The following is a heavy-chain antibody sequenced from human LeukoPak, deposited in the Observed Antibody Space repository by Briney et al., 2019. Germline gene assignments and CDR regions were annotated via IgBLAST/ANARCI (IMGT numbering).Heavy chain of an antibody. V-gene: IGHV3-9*01. CDR3: ARVGPDSSGWFNFDD. J-gene: IGHJ3*01. CDR1: GFTFDDYA. Sequence: PGGSLRLSCAASGFTFDDYAMHWVRQAGEGVEWGSAISWNSGSIAYADSLKGRFTISRDNSKNSLYLQMNSLRAEDTALYYCARVGPDSSGWFNFDDWGQGTMVTVSS. CDR2: ISWNSGSI. D-gene: IGHD6-19*01.